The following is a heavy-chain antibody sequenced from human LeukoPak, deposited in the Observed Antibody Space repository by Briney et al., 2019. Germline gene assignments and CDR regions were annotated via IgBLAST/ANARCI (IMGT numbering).Heavy chain of an antibody. V-gene: IGHV1-2*02. CDR2: INPNSGGT. Sequence: GASVKVSCKASGYTFTGYYMHWVRQAPGQGLEWMGWINPNSGGTNYAQKFQGRVTMTRDTSISTAYMELSRLKSDDTAVDYCARGSRYDFWSGYLNYWGQGTLVTVSS. CDR3: ARGSRYDFWSGYLNY. J-gene: IGHJ4*02. D-gene: IGHD3-3*01. CDR1: GYTFTGYY.